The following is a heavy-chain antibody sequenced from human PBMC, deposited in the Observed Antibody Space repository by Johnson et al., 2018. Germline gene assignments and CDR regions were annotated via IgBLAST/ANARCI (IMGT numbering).Heavy chain of an antibody. CDR2: ISSSGTTI. CDR3: ATLRGSTTAYYYYGVDV. J-gene: IGHJ6*02. D-gene: IGHD2-2*01. V-gene: IGHV3-11*01. Sequence: QVQLVQSGGGLVKPGGSLRLSCAASGFSFSDYYMSWIRQAPGKGLEWLSYISSSGTTIYYADSVKGRFTISRDNANNSLFLQMNSLRAEDTAVYYCATLRGSTTAYYYYGVDVWGQGTTVTVSS. CDR1: GFSFSDYY.